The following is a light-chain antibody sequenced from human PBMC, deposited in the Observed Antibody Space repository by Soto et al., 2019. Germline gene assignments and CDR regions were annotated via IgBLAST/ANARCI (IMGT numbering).Light chain of an antibody. Sequence: DIPMTQSPSTLSASVGDRVTITCRASQSISSWLAWYQQKPGKAPKLLIYKASSLESGVRSRFSGSGSWTEFTLTISSLQPDDFATYYCQQYNSYPWTFGQGTKVEIK. CDR1: QSISSW. V-gene: IGKV1-5*03. CDR2: KAS. J-gene: IGKJ1*01. CDR3: QQYNSYPWT.